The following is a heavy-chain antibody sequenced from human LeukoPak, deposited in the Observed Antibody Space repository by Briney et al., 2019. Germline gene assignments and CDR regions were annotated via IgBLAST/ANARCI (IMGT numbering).Heavy chain of an antibody. CDR2: INHSGST. CDR3: ARGSGGIVVVVAATSWYFGL. Sequence: KPSETLSLTCAVYGGSFSGYYWSWIRQPPGKGLEWIGEINHSGSTNYNPSLKSRVTISVDTSKNQFSLKLSSVTAADTAVYYCARGSGGIVVVVAATSWYFGLWGRGTLVTVSS. D-gene: IGHD2-15*01. J-gene: IGHJ2*01. V-gene: IGHV4-34*01. CDR1: GGSFSGYY.